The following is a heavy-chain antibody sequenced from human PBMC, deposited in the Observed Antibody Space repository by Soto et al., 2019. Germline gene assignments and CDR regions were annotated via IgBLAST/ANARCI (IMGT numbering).Heavy chain of an antibody. J-gene: IGHJ4*02. Sequence: SESLSLTCTVSVGSVSSGSYYWRWILQPPGKGLEYIGYLYYSGSTNYNPSLKSRVTISVDTPKNQFSLKLTSVTAADTAIYYCARGQAFWTGYYRMPYYFDYWGQGTLVTVSS. CDR2: LYYSGST. CDR3: ARGQAFWTGYYRMPYYFDY. D-gene: IGHD3-3*01. V-gene: IGHV4-61*01. CDR1: VGSVSSGSYY.